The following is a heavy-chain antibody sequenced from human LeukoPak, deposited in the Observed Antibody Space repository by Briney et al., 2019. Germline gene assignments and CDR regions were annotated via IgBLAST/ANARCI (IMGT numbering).Heavy chain of an antibody. V-gene: IGHV3-23*01. J-gene: IGHJ4*02. CDR3: ARDQGRGYYFDY. Sequence: GGSLRLSCAASGFTFTSYSMNWVRQAPGKGLEWVSTISGGGGSTYYADSVKGRFTISRDNSKNTLYLQMNSLRAEDTAVYYCARDQGRGYYFDYWGQGTLVTVSS. CDR1: GFTFTSYS. CDR2: ISGGGGST.